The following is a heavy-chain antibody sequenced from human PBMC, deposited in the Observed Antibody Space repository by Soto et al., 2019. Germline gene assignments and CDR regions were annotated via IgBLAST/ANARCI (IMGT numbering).Heavy chain of an antibody. Sequence: QVQLVQSGAELRKPGASVKVSCKASGYTFTDSYLTWVRQAPGRGLEWVGWISPYNGQTNYAQKLQGRVTMTTDTSTSTVYMELRSLRPDDTAVYYCTRGGGAQYRFDPWGQGTLVTVSS. D-gene: IGHD1-26*01. CDR3: TRGGGAQYRFDP. CDR2: ISPYNGQT. CDR1: GYTFTDSY. V-gene: IGHV1-18*01. J-gene: IGHJ5*02.